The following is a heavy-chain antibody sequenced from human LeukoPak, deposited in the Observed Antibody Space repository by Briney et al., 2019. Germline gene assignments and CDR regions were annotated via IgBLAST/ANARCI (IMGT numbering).Heavy chain of an antibody. CDR1: GGSMSGSTYY. D-gene: IGHD1-1*01. Sequence: PSETLSLTCSVSGGSMSGSTYYWGWLRQPPGKGREWFGSLKYTGSTYSNPSLKSRVTISVDTSNQFSLRLSSVTAADTAVYYCARDGSDNWGLFDYCRQGTLATVSS. CDR2: LKYTGST. CDR3: ARDGSDNWGLFDY. J-gene: IGHJ4*02. V-gene: IGHV4-39*07.